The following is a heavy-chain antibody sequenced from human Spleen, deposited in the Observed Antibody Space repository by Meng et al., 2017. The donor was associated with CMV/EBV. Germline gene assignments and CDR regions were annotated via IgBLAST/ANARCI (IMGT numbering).Heavy chain of an antibody. Sequence: SCTASGFTFGDYIMTWVRQAPGKGLEWVGFIRTKTYGGTTEYAASVRGRFTISRDDSKTTAYLQMNKLKTEDTAVYYCTRVVIYKAYGMDVWGQGTTVTVSS. V-gene: IGHV3-49*04. D-gene: IGHD2-21*01. CDR1: GFTFGDYI. J-gene: IGHJ6*02. CDR2: IRTKTYGGTT. CDR3: TRVVIYKAYGMDV.